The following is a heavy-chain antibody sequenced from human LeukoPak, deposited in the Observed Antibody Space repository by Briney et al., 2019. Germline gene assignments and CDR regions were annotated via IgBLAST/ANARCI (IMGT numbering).Heavy chain of an antibody. V-gene: IGHV4-61*05. CDR3: ARRGYSYGPFDY. D-gene: IGHD5-18*01. CDR1: GGSISSSSYY. Sequence: RSSETLSLTCTVSGGSISSSSYYWGWIRQPPGKGLEWIGYIYYSGSTNYNPSLKSRVTISVDTSKNQFSLKLSSVTAADTAVYYCARRGYSYGPFDYWGQGTLVTVSS. CDR2: IYYSGST. J-gene: IGHJ4*02.